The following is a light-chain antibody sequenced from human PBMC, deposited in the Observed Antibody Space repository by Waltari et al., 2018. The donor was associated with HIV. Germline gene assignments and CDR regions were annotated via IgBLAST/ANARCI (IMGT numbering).Light chain of an antibody. CDR1: STNIGRNT. CDR3: GVWDDSLNGQV. CDR2: TNN. J-gene: IGLJ2*01. V-gene: IGLV1-44*01. Sequence: QSVLTQPPSASGTPGQRVTISCSGSSTNIGRNTVNWYQQLPGTAPKLLIYTNNQVPSWVPYRFSGSKSGTSAPRAISGLHSDDESHYYCGVWDDSLNGQVFGGGTKLTVL.